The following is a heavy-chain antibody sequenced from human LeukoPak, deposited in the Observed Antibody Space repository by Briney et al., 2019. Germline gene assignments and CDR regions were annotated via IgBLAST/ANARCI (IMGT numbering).Heavy chain of an antibody. CDR1: GDSVSSNSAA. V-gene: IGHV6-1*01. D-gene: IGHD4-17*01. J-gene: IGHJ5*02. CDR2: TYSRSNWFN. CDR3: AKNYGDSNWFDP. Sequence: PSQTLSLTCAISGDSVSSNSAAWNWIRQSPSRGLEWLGRTYSRSNWFNDFALSVKSRITINPDTSKNQFSLQLNSVTPEDTAVYYCAKNYGDSNWFDPWGQGTLVTVSS.